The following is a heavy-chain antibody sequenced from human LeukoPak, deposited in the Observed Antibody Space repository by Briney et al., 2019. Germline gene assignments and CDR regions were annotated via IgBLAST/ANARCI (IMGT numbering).Heavy chain of an antibody. CDR2: INYSGST. D-gene: IGHD3-10*01. CDR3: ARPLWFGELGSFGY. CDR1: GGSISSYY. Sequence: PSETLSLTCTVSGGSISSYYWSWIRQPPGKGLEWIGYINYSGSTNYNPSLKSRATISVDTSKNQFSLKLSSVTAADTAVYYCARPLWFGELGSFGYWGQGTLVTVSS. V-gene: IGHV4-59*08. J-gene: IGHJ4*02.